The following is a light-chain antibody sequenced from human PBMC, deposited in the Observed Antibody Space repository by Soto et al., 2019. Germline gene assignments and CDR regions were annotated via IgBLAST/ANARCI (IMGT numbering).Light chain of an antibody. V-gene: IGLV1-47*01. Sequence: QSVLTQPPSASGTPGQRVTISCSGSSSNIGSNYVYWYQQLPGTAPKLLIYRNNQRPSGVPDGFSGSKSGTSASLAISGLRSEDEADYYCAAWDDSVVFGGGTKLTVL. CDR3: AAWDDSVV. CDR1: SSNIGSNY. CDR2: RNN. J-gene: IGLJ2*01.